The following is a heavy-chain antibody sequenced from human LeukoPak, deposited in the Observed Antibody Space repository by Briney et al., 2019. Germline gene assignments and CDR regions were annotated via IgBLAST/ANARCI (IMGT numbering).Heavy chain of an antibody. CDR1: GGSISSSSYY. J-gene: IGHJ4*02. CDR3: ARRGGYDLIDY. D-gene: IGHD5-12*01. CDR2: IYYSGST. Sequence: SETLSLTCTVSGGSISSSSYYWGWIRQPPGKGLEWIGSIYYSGSTYYNPSLKSRVTISVDTSKNQFSLKLSSVTAADTAVYYCARRGGYDLIDYWGQGTLVTVSS. V-gene: IGHV4-39*07.